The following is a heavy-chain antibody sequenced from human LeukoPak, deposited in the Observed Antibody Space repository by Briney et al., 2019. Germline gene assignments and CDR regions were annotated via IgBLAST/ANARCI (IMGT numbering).Heavy chain of an antibody. CDR1: GGSLSSYY. D-gene: IGHD4-23*01. CDR3: ARDPGKYNYYYMDV. J-gene: IGHJ6*03. V-gene: IGHV4-59*12. Sequence: SETLSLTCSVSGGSLSSYYWSWIRQPPGKGLEWIAFIHYTGSTNYNPSLKSRVTISVDSSKNHVSLKLSSVTAADTAVYYCARDPGKYNYYYMDVWGKGTMVTVSS. CDR2: IHYTGST.